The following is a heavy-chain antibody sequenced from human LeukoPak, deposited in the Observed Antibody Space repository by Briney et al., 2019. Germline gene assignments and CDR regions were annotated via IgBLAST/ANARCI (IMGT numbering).Heavy chain of an antibody. CDR1: GLTFNNYA. D-gene: IGHD6-13*01. CDR3: AKGDSSSWLIDY. Sequence: GGSLRLSCAASGLTFNNYAMSWVRQAPGKGLEWVSAISGSGGTTYYADSVKGRFTFSRDNSKNTLYLQMNSLRAEDTAVYYCAKGDSSSWLIDYWGQGTLVTVSS. CDR2: ISGSGGTT. J-gene: IGHJ4*02. V-gene: IGHV3-23*01.